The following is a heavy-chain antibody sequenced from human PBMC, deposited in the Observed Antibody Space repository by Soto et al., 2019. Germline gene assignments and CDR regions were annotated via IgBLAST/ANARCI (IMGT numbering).Heavy chain of an antibody. CDR2: MNPDSGDT. D-gene: IGHD7-27*01. J-gene: IGHJ4*02. V-gene: IGHV1-8*01. CDR3: ARSRGGTGVHFDF. Sequence: ASVKVSCKASGYTFTNYDINWVRQATGQGPEWMGWMNPDSGDTGYVPNFQGRVSMTRSTSISTAHMELSDLRSEDTAVYYCARSRGGTGVHFDFWGQGTQVTVSS. CDR1: GYTFTNYD.